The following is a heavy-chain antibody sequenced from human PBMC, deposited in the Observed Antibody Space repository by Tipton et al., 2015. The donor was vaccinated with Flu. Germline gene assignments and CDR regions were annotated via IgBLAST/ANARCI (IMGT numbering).Heavy chain of an antibody. CDR3: ARGAVVYYCYYYMDV. D-gene: IGHD2-15*01. V-gene: IGHV4-59*12. J-gene: IGHJ6*03. Sequence: LTCTVSGGSISSYYWSWIRQPPGKGLEWIGYIYYSGSTNYNPSLKSRVTISVDTSKNQFSLKLSSVTAADTAVYYCARGAVVYYCYYYMDVWGKGTTVTVSS. CDR2: IYYSGST. CDR1: GGSISSYY.